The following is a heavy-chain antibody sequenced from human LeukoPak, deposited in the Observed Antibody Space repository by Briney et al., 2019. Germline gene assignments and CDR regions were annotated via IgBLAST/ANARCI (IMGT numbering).Heavy chain of an antibody. CDR1: GGSISSYY. D-gene: IGHD3-22*01. Sequence: SETLSLTCTVSGGSISSYYWSWIRQPPGKGLEWIGYIYYSGSTNYNPSLKSRVTISVDTSKNQFSLKLSSVTAADTAVYDCARDSYYYDSSGYQNWFDPWGQGTLVTVSS. CDR3: ARDSYYYDSSGYQNWFDP. V-gene: IGHV4-59*01. CDR2: IYYSGST. J-gene: IGHJ5*02.